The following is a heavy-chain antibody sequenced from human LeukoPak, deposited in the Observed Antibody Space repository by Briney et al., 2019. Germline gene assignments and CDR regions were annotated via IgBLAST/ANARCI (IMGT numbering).Heavy chain of an antibody. D-gene: IGHD6-19*01. CDR2: IYYSGST. J-gene: IGHJ4*02. V-gene: IGHV4-39*07. CDR3: AREPYSSGWYGYFDY. Sequence: SETLSLTCTVSGGSISSSSYYWGWIRQPPGKGLEWIGSIYYSGSTYYNPSLKSRVTISVDTSKNQFSLKLSSVTAADTAVYYCAREPYSSGWYGYFDYWGQGTLVTVSS. CDR1: GGSISSSSYY.